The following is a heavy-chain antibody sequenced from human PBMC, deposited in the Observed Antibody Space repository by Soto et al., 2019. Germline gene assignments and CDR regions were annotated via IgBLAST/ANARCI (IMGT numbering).Heavy chain of an antibody. CDR1: GFTFIRYG. CDR3: AKEVTTFYYHYGMDV. Sequence: GGSLRLSCAASGFTFIRYGMHWVRQAPGKGLEWVAVISYDGSNKYYADSVKGRFTISRDNSKNTLYLQMNSLRAEDTAVYYCAKEVTTFYYHYGMDVWGQGTTVTVS. V-gene: IGHV3-30*18. J-gene: IGHJ6*02. CDR2: ISYDGSNK. D-gene: IGHD4-17*01.